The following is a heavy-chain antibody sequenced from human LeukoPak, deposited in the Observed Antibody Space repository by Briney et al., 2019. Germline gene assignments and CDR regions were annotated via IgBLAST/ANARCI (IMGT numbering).Heavy chain of an antibody. D-gene: IGHD3-10*01. Sequence: PGRSLRLSCAASGFTFSNYGIHWVRQAPGKGLEWVAIIWNDGSNKYYGDSVKGRFTISRDNSKNTAYLQMNSLRGEDTALYYCAREGSSTIYFGSRTHSGGAFDIWGQGTVVTVSS. J-gene: IGHJ3*02. V-gene: IGHV3-33*01. CDR3: AREGSSTIYFGSRTHSGGAFDI. CDR1: GFTFSNYG. CDR2: IWNDGSNK.